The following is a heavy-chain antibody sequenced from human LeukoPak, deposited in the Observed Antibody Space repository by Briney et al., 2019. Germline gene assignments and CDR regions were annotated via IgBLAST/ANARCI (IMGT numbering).Heavy chain of an antibody. CDR1: GFTVSTTY. CDR2: IDSGGTR. CDR3: ARISR. V-gene: IGHV3-53*01. J-gene: IGHJ4*02. Sequence: GGSLRLSCAASGFTVSTTYIMWVRQAAGKGLQWVSVIDSGGTRNYADSVKGRFTISRDNSKNMVYLQMNDLRVEDTDMYYCARISRWGQGTLVTVSS.